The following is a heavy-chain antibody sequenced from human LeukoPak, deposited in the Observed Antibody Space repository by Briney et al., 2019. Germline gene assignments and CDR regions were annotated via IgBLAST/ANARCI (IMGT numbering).Heavy chain of an antibody. V-gene: IGHV3-23*01. CDR3: AKIVYYDGGGYFYTDY. D-gene: IGHD3-22*01. Sequence: GGSLRLSCAASGLTFSNYAMSWVRQAPGKGLEWVSVINNGGDITDYADSVKGRFTISRDNSKNTLYLQMSSLTAEDTAVYYCAKIVYYDGGGYFYTDYWGQGTLVTVSS. J-gene: IGHJ4*02. CDR2: INNGGDIT. CDR1: GLTFSNYA.